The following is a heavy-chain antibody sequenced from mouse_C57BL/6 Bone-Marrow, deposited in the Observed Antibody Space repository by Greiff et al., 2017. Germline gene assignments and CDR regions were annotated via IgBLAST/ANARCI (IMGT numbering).Heavy chain of an antibody. CDR1: GYAFSSSW. D-gene: IGHD4-1*01. V-gene: IGHV1-82*01. Sequence: QVQLQQSGPELVKPGASVKISCKASGYAFSSSWMNWVKQRPGKGLEWIGRSYPGDGDTNYNGKFKGKATLTADKSSSTAYMQLSSLTSEDSAVYFCARTGSGFDYWGQGTTLTVSS. J-gene: IGHJ2*01. CDR3: ARTGSGFDY. CDR2: SYPGDGDT.